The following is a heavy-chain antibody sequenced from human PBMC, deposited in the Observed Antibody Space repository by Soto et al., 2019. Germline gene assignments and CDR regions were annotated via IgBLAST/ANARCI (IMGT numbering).Heavy chain of an antibody. CDR1: GGSISSGDYY. J-gene: IGHJ4*02. D-gene: IGHD3-10*01. V-gene: IGHV4-30-4*01. Sequence: PSETLSLTCTVSGGSISSGDYYWSWIRQPPGKGLEWIGYIYYSGSTYYNPSLKSRVTISVDTSKNQFSLKLSSVTAADTAVYYCGRDGWVGEGYFDYWGQGTLVTVSS. CDR2: IYYSGST. CDR3: GRDGWVGEGYFDY.